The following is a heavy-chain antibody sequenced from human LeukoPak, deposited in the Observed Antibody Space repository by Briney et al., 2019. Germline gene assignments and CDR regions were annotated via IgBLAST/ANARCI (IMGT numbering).Heavy chain of an antibody. D-gene: IGHD2-15*01. CDR1: GGSIRPYY. J-gene: IGHJ4*02. CDR2: ICHTGCT. CDR3: SRLGFCRGDNCLDDY. Sequence: SETLSLTCTVSGGSIRPYYWSWMRQPPGKGPEYIGYICHTGCTNYNPSLGSRVTVSLDTSKNQFSLKLSSVTAADTAVYYCSRLGFCRGDNCLDDYWGQGTLVTVSS. V-gene: IGHV4-59*08.